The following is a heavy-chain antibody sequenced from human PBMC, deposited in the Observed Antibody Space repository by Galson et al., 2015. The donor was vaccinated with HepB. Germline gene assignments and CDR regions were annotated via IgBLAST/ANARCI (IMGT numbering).Heavy chain of an antibody. CDR3: AKDSASVDIVATQKYYCYYGMDV. Sequence: SLRLSCAASGFTFSSYGMHWVRQAPGKGLEWVAFIRYDGSNKYYADSVKGRFTISRDNSKNTLYLQMNSLRAEDTAVYYCAKDSASVDIVATQKYYCYYGMDVWGQGTTVTVSS. J-gene: IGHJ6*02. CDR1: GFTFSSYG. D-gene: IGHD5-12*01. CDR2: IRYDGSNK. V-gene: IGHV3-30*02.